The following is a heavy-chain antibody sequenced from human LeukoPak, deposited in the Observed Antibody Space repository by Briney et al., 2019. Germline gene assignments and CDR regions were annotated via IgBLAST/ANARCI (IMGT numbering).Heavy chain of an antibody. Sequence: KPSETLSLTCTVSGYSISTGYYWDWIRQPPGKGLEWIGTFYHGGSTYYNPSLKSRVTISVDTSKNQFSLKLSSVTAADTAVYYCARQSVFGIAAAGRSLFWFDPWGQGTLVTVSS. D-gene: IGHD6-13*01. CDR1: GYSISTGYY. CDR2: FYHGGST. CDR3: ARQSVFGIAAAGRSLFWFDP. J-gene: IGHJ5*02. V-gene: IGHV4-38-2*02.